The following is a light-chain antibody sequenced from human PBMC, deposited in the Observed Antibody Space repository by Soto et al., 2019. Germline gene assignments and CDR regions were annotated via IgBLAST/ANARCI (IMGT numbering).Light chain of an antibody. J-gene: IGLJ3*02. CDR1: SSNIGNNY. Sequence: QSVLTQPPSVSAAPGQKVTISCSGSSSNIGNNYVSWYQQLPGTAPKLLIYEDNKRPSGIPDRFSNSKSGTSATLGITGLQTGDVGDYYCGIWDSGLSALLFGGGTKVTVL. V-gene: IGLV1-51*02. CDR3: GIWDSGLSALL. CDR2: EDN.